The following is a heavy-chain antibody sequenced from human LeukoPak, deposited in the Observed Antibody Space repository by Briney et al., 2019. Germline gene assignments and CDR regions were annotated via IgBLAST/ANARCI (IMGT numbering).Heavy chain of an antibody. CDR2: IYYSGST. Sequence: SQTLSLTCTVSGDSISDGGYYWSWLRQHPGKGLEWIGYIYYSGSTYYNPSLKSRITISVDTSKNQFSLKLNSVTAADTAAYFCARGVYSAFDYWGQGTLVTVSS. V-gene: IGHV4-31*03. D-gene: IGHD2-21*01. CDR1: GDSISDGGYY. CDR3: ARGVYSAFDY. J-gene: IGHJ4*02.